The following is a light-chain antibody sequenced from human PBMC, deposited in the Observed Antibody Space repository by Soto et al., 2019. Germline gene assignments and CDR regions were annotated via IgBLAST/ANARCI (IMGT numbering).Light chain of an antibody. CDR3: QQLNSYPHT. Sequence: DIQMTQSPSTLSASVGDRVTITCRASQGISSYLAWYQQKPGKAPKLLIYAASTLQSGVPSRFSGSGSGTDFTLTISSLQPEDFATYYCQQLNSYPHTFGPGTKVDIK. CDR2: AAS. CDR1: QGISSY. J-gene: IGKJ3*01. V-gene: IGKV1-9*01.